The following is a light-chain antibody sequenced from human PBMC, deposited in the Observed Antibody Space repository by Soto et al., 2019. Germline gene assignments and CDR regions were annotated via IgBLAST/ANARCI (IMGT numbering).Light chain of an antibody. V-gene: IGLV3-1*01. Sequence: YELSQPPSVSVSPGQTASITCSGDQLGDKHICWYQQKPGQSPVLVIYQDRKRPSGIPERFSGSNSGNTATLTISGTQAMDEADYYCQAWDRSAVVFGGGTKVTVL. J-gene: IGLJ2*01. CDR3: QAWDRSAVV. CDR1: QLGDKH. CDR2: QDR.